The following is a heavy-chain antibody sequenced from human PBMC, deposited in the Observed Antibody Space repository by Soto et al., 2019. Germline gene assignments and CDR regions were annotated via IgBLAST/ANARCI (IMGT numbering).Heavy chain of an antibody. J-gene: IGHJ5*02. V-gene: IGHV3-53*01. CDR3: AKLGPYGSESYSFRYNWLDP. D-gene: IGHD3-10*01. CDR1: GFSVSSSH. Sequence: VQLVESGGGLIQPGGSLRLSCEGSGFSVSSSHMIWVRQAPGKGLEWVSVIYSGGPTYYAVSVKGRFTISRDRSKNTVYLQMHSLRNEDTAVYHCAKLGPYGSESYSFRYNWLDPWGQGTLVTVSS. CDR2: IYSGGPT.